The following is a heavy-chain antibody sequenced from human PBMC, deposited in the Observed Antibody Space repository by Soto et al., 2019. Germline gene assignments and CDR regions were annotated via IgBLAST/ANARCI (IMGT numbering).Heavy chain of an antibody. CDR2: IYGRGTT. V-gene: IGHV4-4*07. Sequence: PSETLSLTCTVSDGSISTYYWSWIRQPAGRGLEWIGRIYGRGTTHYSPSLESRVTMSVDTSKNQFSLNLSSVTAADTAVYYCARLAYGGNPNYLDYWGQGTLVTVSS. CDR1: DGSISTYY. CDR3: ARLAYGGNPNYLDY. D-gene: IGHD4-17*01. J-gene: IGHJ4*02.